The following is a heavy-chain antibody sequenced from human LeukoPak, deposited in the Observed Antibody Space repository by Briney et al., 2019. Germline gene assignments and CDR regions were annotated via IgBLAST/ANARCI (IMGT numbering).Heavy chain of an antibody. Sequence: ASVKVSCKASGYTCTSYGISWVRQAAGQGLEWMGWISAYNGNTNYAQKLQGRVTMTTDTSTSPAYMELRSLRSDDTAVYYCARDLNWGYCSSTSCYPWGYYYYYYMAVWGKGTTVTVSS. V-gene: IGHV1-18*01. CDR2: ISAYNGNT. CDR1: GYTCTSYG. D-gene: IGHD2-2*01. J-gene: IGHJ6*03. CDR3: ARDLNWGYCSSTSCYPWGYYYYYYMAV.